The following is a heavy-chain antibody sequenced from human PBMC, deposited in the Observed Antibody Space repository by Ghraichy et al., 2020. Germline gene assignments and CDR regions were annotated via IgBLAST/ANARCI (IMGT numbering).Heavy chain of an antibody. J-gene: IGHJ2*01. Sequence: SQTLSLTCTVTGGSFSSTNDYWGWMRQPPGKGLEWVGTTYYSGTTYHNPSLKSRVTISVDTSKNQFSLKLTSVTAADTAIYYCARHDFRYYDGSGPYWYFDLWGRGTLVTVSS. V-gene: IGHV4-39*01. CDR3: ARHDFRYYDGSGPYWYFDL. CDR2: TYYSGTT. CDR1: GGSFSSTNDY. D-gene: IGHD3-10*01.